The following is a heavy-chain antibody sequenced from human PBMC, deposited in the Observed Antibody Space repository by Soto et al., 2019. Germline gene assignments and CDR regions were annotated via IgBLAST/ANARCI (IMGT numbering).Heavy chain of an antibody. J-gene: IGHJ6*02. D-gene: IGHD6-13*01. V-gene: IGHV3-21*01. Sequence: PGGSLRLSCAASGFTFSSYSMNWVRQAPGKGLEWVSSISSSSSSYIYYADSVKGRFTISRDNAKNSLYLQMNSLRAEDTAVYYCARGSAAAGQPLYYYYGMGVWGQGTTVTVSS. CDR1: GFTFSSYS. CDR3: ARGSAAAGQPLYYYYGMGV. CDR2: ISSSSSSYI.